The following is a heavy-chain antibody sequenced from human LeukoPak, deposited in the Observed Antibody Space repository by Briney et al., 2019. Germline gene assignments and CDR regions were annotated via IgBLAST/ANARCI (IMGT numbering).Heavy chain of an antibody. CDR1: GGTFSSYA. D-gene: IGHD5-12*01. J-gene: IGHJ4*02. CDR2: IIPIFGIA. CDR3: ARDQPSSDIVATIMYYFDY. V-gene: IGHV1-69*04. Sequence: SVKVSCKASGGTFSSYAISWVRQAPGQGLEWMGRIIPIFGIANYAQKFQGRVTITADKSTSTAYMELSGLRSEDTAVYYCARDQPSSDIVATIMYYFDYWGQGTLVTVSS.